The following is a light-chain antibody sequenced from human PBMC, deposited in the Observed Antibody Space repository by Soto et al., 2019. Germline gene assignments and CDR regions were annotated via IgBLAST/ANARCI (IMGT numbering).Light chain of an antibody. CDR2: DVS. V-gene: IGLV2-14*01. J-gene: IGLJ1*01. CDR3: SSYTTSNTRQIV. Sequence: SALTQPASVSGSPGQAITISCTGTSSDVGGYTYVSWYQQHPGKAPKFIIYDVSNRPSGVSNRFSGSKSGNTASLTISGLQDEDEADYYCSSYTTSNTRQIVFGTGTKLTVL. CDR1: SSDVGGYTY.